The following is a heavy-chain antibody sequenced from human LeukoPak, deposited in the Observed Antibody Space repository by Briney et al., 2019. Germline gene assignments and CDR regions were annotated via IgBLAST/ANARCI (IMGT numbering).Heavy chain of an antibody. J-gene: IGHJ4*02. CDR1: GFTFSDYY. V-gene: IGHV3-11*04. Sequence: GGSLRLSCAASGFTFSDYYMSWIRQAPGKGLEWVSYISSSGSTIYYADSVKGRFTISRDNAKNSLYLQLNSLRVEDTAVYYCASRIVGTPDYFDYWGQGTLVTVSS. CDR2: ISSSGSTI. D-gene: IGHD1-26*01. CDR3: ASRIVGTPDYFDY.